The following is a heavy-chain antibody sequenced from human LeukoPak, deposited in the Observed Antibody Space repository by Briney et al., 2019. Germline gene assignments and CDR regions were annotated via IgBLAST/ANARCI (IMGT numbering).Heavy chain of an antibody. D-gene: IGHD6-6*01. J-gene: IGHJ5*02. V-gene: IGHV1-69*13. CDR2: IIPIFGTA. CDR1: GYTFTSYY. CDR3: ARKGSSSSNWFDP. Sequence: GASVKVSCKASGYTFTSYYMHWVRQAPGQGLEWMGGIIPIFGTANYAQKFQGRVTITADESTSTAYMELSSLRSEDTAVYYCARKGSSSSNWFDPWGQGTLVTVSS.